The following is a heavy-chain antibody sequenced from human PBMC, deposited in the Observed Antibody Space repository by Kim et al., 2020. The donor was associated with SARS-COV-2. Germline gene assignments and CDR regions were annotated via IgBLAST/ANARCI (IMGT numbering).Heavy chain of an antibody. CDR2: IKQDGSEK. J-gene: IGHJ6*02. D-gene: IGHD3-9*01. Sequence: GGSLRLSCAASGFTFSSYWMSWVRQAPGKGLEWVANIKQDGSEKYYVDSVKGRFTISRDNAKNSLYLQMNSLRAEDTAVYYCAREGVGYDILTGYPTTYGMDVWGQGTTVTVSS. CDR1: GFTFSSYW. V-gene: IGHV3-7*03. CDR3: AREGVGYDILTGYPTTYGMDV.